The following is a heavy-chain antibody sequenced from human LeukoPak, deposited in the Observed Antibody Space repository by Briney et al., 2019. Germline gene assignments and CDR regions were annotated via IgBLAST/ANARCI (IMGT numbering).Heavy chain of an antibody. D-gene: IGHD5-24*01. Sequence: ASVKVSCKASGGTFSSYAICWVRQAPGQGLEWMGGIMTIFGSANYAQKFQGRLTITADESTSTTYMELSSLRSEDTAVYYCARTLSLDGYNHFDFWGQGTLVTVSS. CDR1: GGTFSSYA. CDR2: IMTIFGSA. J-gene: IGHJ4*02. CDR3: ARTLSLDGYNHFDF. V-gene: IGHV1-69*13.